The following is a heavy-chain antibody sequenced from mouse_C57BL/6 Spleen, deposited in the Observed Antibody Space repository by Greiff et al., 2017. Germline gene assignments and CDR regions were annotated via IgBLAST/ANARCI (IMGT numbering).Heavy chain of an antibody. D-gene: IGHD2-4*01. J-gene: IGHJ3*01. Sequence: QVQLQQPGAELVKPGASVKLSCKASGYTFTSYWMHWVKQRPGRGLEWIGRIDPNSGGTKYNEKFKSKATLTVDKPSSPAYMQLSSLTSEDAAVYCGAKDDYDGFAYWGQGTLVTVSA. CDR3: AKDDYDGFAY. CDR2: IDPNSGGT. CDR1: GYTFTSYW. V-gene: IGHV1-72*01.